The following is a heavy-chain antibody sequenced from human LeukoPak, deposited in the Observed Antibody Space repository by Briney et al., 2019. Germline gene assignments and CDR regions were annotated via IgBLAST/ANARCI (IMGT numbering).Heavy chain of an antibody. V-gene: IGHV3-23*01. CDR3: AKDGTTTITFDY. CDR1: GFTFSSYA. Sequence: GGSLRLSCAASGFTFSSYAMSWVRRAPGKGLEYVSVISGSGGSTHYRGSVKGRFTISRDNSKNTLYLQMNSLRVEDTAVYYCAKDGTTTITFDYWGQGTLVTVSS. D-gene: IGHD1-1*01. CDR2: ISGSGGST. J-gene: IGHJ4*02.